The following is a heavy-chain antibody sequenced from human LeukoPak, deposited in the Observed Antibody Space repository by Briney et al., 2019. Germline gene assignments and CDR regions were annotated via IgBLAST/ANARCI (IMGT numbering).Heavy chain of an antibody. D-gene: IGHD5-18*01. J-gene: IGHJ4*02. CDR2: IYTSGST. V-gene: IGHV4-4*07. CDR1: GGSISRYY. Sequence: SETLSLTCTVSGGSISRYYWSWNRQPAGKGLEWIGRIYTSGSTNYNPSLKSRVSMSVDTSKNQFSLKLSSVTAEDTAIYYCARDSDSYGPDFDYWGQGTLVTVSS. CDR3: ARDSDSYGPDFDY.